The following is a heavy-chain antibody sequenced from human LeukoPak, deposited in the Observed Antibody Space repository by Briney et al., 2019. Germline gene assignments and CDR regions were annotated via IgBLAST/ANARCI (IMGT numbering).Heavy chain of an antibody. J-gene: IGHJ4*02. Sequence: PSETLSLTCTVSGGSISSYYWSWIRQPPGKGLEWIGYIYYSGSTNYNPSLKSRVTISVDTSKNQFSLKLSSVTAADTAVYYCAKDKEQGTVTTFYYWGQGTLVTVSS. CDR1: GGSISSYY. V-gene: IGHV4-59*01. D-gene: IGHD4-17*01. CDR3: AKDKEQGTVTTFYY. CDR2: IYYSGST.